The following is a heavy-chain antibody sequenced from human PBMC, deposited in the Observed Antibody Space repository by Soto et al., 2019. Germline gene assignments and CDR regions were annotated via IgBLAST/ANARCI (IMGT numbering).Heavy chain of an antibody. V-gene: IGHV1-8*01. CDR3: ARGARYCSNGVCQYYIDY. Sequence: ASVKVSCKASGYTFTSYDINWVRQATGQGLEWMGWMNPNSGNTGYAQKFQGRVTMTRNTSISTAYMELSSLRSEDTAVYYCARGARYCSNGVCQYYIDYWGQGTLVTVSS. CDR2: MNPNSGNT. CDR1: GYTFTSYD. D-gene: IGHD2-8*01. J-gene: IGHJ4*02.